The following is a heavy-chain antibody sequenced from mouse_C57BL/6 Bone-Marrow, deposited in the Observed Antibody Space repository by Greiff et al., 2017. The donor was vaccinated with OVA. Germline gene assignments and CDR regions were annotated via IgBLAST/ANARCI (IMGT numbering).Heavy chain of an antibody. CDR3: TRATTGGAPYGYFDV. J-gene: IGHJ1*03. V-gene: IGHV5-9-1*02. D-gene: IGHD1-1*01. Sequence: DVMLVESGEGLVKPGGSLKLSCAASGFTFSSYAMSWVRQTPEKRLEWVAYISSGGDYIYYADTVKGRFTISRDNARNTLYLQMSSLKSEDTAMYYCTRATTGGAPYGYFDVWGKGTTVTVSS. CDR1: GFTFSSYA. CDR2: ISSGGDYI.